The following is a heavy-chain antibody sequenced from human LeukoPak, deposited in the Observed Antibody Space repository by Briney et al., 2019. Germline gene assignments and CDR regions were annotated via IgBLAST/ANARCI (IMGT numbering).Heavy chain of an antibody. V-gene: IGHV4-39*07. CDR1: GGSISSSSYY. Sequence: NPSETLSLTCTVSGGSISSSSYYWGWIRQPPGKGLEWIGSTYYSGSTYYNPSLKSRVTISVDTSKNQFSLKLSSVTAADTAVYYCARDIAAAGTGDDAFDIWGQGTMVTVSS. D-gene: IGHD6-13*01. CDR3: ARDIAAAGTGDDAFDI. CDR2: TYYSGST. J-gene: IGHJ3*02.